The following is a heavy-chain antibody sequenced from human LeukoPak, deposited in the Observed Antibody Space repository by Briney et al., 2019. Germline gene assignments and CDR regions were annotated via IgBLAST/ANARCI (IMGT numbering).Heavy chain of an antibody. Sequence: SETLSLTCTVSGGSISSSSYYWGWIRQPPGKGLEWIGSIYYSGSTYYNPSLKSRVTISVDTSKNQFSLKLSSVTAADTAVYYCARQPFNYDILTGYSNLYYFDYWGQGTLVTVSS. J-gene: IGHJ4*02. CDR2: IYYSGST. V-gene: IGHV4-39*01. D-gene: IGHD3-9*01. CDR3: ARQPFNYDILTGYSNLYYFDY. CDR1: GGSISSSSYY.